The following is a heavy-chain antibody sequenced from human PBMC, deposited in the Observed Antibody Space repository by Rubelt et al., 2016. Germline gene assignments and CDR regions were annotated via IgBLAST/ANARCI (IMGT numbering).Heavy chain of an antibody. V-gene: IGHV3-48*04. CDR1: GFAVSSSY. Sequence: EVQLLESGGGSVQPGGSLRLSCAASGFAVSSSYMSWVRQAPGKGLEWVSYISSSSSTMYYADSVKGRFTISRDNAQNSLYLQMNSLRAEDTAVYYCARVVYGSGDYWGQGTLVTVSS. J-gene: IGHJ4*02. D-gene: IGHD3-10*01. CDR2: ISSSSSTM. CDR3: ARVVYGSGDY.